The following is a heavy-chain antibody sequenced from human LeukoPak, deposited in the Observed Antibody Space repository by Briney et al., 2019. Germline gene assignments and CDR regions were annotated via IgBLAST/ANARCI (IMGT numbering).Heavy chain of an antibody. CDR2: IYYSGNT. V-gene: IGHV4-39*01. D-gene: IGHD2-15*01. CDR1: GGSISSSTYP. J-gene: IGHJ5*01. CDR3: ARHSSPHAGSSSWYDF. Sequence: SETLSLTCTVSGGSISSSTYPWGWIRQPPGKGLEWIGSIYYSGNTYYNPSLKSRVTISVDTSKNQFSVKLSSVTAADTAVYYCARHSSPHAGSSSWYDFWGQGTLVTVSS.